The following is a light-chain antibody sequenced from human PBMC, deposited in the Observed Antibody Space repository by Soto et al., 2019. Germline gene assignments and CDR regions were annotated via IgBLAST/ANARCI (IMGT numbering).Light chain of an antibody. CDR1: ISDVGGYNY. V-gene: IGLV2-14*01. J-gene: IGLJ1*01. CDR2: EVS. CDR3: SSYTSGSTFYV. Sequence: QSVLTQPASVSGSPGQSITISCPGTISDVGGYNYVSWYQQHPGKAPKLMIYEVSNRPSGVSNRFSGSKSGNTASLTISGLQAEDEADYYCSSYTSGSTFYVFGTGTKVTVL.